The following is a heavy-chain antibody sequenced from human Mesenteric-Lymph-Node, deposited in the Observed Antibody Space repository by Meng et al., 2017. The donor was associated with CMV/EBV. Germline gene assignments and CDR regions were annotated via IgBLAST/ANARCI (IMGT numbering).Heavy chain of an antibody. Sequence: ASVKVSCKASGYTFTSYDIHWVRQATGQGLEWMGWMNPNSGNTGYAQKFQGRVTMTRNTSISTAYMELSSLRSEDTAVYYCARGPPRIRGSYYFDYWGQGTLVTVSS. CDR3: ARGPPRIRGSYYFDY. CDR2: MNPNSGNT. J-gene: IGHJ4*02. V-gene: IGHV1-8*01. CDR1: GYTFTSYD. D-gene: IGHD1-26*01.